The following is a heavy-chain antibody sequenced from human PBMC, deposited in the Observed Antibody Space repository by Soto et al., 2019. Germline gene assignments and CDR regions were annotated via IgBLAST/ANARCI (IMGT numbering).Heavy chain of an antibody. CDR2: NIPILGTP. D-gene: IGHD6-6*01. CDR3: VRGQLVAHPYYYYAIDV. J-gene: IGHJ6*02. V-gene: IGHV1-69*01. CDR1: GGTFSDYP. Sequence: QVQLVQSGAEVKKPGSSVKVSCKASGGTFSDYPISWVRQAPGQGLEWMGGNIPILGTPNYAQKFQGRVTITADESTSTAYMELSSLRSEDTAVYYCVRGQLVAHPYYYYAIDVWGQGTTVTVSS.